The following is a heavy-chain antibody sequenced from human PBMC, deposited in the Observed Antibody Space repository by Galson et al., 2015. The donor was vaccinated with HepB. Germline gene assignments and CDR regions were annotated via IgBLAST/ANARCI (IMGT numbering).Heavy chain of an antibody. CDR2: IIPIFGTA. CDR3: ARRYSSGWGVYFDY. D-gene: IGHD6-19*01. Sequence: SVKVSCKASGGTFSSYAISWARQAPGQGLEWMGGIIPIFGTANYAQKFQGRVTITADESTSTAYMELSSLRSEDTAVYYCARRYSSGWGVYFDYWGQGTLVTVSS. J-gene: IGHJ4*02. CDR1: GGTFSSYA. V-gene: IGHV1-69*13.